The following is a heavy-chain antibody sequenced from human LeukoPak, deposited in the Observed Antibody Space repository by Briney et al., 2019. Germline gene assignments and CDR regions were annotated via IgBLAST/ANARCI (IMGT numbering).Heavy chain of an antibody. Sequence: SETLSLTCTVSGGSISSYYWSWIRQPAGKGLEWIGRIYTSGSTNYNPSLKSRVTMSVDTSKNQFSLKLSSVTAADTAVYYCARERVAVAGTKDYYYYYMDVWGKGTTVTVSS. J-gene: IGHJ6*03. CDR3: ARERVAVAGTKDYYYYYMDV. V-gene: IGHV4-4*07. D-gene: IGHD6-19*01. CDR2: IYTSGST. CDR1: GGSISSYY.